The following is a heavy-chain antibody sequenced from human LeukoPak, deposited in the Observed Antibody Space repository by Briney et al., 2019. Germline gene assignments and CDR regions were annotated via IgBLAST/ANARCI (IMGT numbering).Heavy chain of an antibody. D-gene: IGHD6-19*01. V-gene: IGHV1-2*02. CDR3: ARVGEYIAVAGTGDWFDP. Sequence: ASEKVSCKASGYTFTGYYMHWVRQAPGQGLEWMGWINPNSGGTNYAKKFQGRVTMTRDTSISTAYMELSRLRSGDTAVYYCARVGEYIAVAGTGDWFDPWGQGTLVTVSS. J-gene: IGHJ5*02. CDR1: GYTFTGYY. CDR2: INPNSGGT.